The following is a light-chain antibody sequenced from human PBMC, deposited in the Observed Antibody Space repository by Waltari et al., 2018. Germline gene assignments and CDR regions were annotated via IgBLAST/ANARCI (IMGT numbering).Light chain of an antibody. J-gene: IGKJ2*01. CDR2: KVS. CDR1: QSLVYSAGTTY. V-gene: IGKV2-30*01. Sequence: DVVMTQSPPSLPVTLGQPASISCRSSQSLVYSAGTTYLNWFQQRPGQSPRRLIYKVSNRDSGVPDRFSGSESGTEFTLKINRVEAEDVGVYYCMQGTHWPYTFGQGTRLEIK. CDR3: MQGTHWPYT.